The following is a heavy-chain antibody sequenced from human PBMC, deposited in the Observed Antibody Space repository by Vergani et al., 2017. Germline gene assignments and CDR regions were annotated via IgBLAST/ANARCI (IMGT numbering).Heavy chain of an antibody. D-gene: IGHD3-9*01. CDR3: ASSPNDYDILTGYYNYYYYYMDV. Sequence: QVQLVQSGAEVKKPGASVKVSCKASGYTFTSYYMHWVRQAPGQGLEWMGIINPSGGSTSYAQKFQGRVTMTRDTSTSTVYMELSSLRSEDTAVYYCASSPNDYDILTGYYNYYYYYMDVWGKGTTVTVSS. CDR1: GYTFTSYY. J-gene: IGHJ6*03. V-gene: IGHV1-46*01. CDR2: INPSGGST.